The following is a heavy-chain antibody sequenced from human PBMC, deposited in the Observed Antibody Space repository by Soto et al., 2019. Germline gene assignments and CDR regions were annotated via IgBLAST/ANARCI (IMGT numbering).Heavy chain of an antibody. Sequence: GGSLSLSSAASDFPFSSYGIHWVRQAPGKGLEWVAVISYDGSNKQYGDSVKGRLTMSRDNSKNTVHLQMSSLRVEDTAVYYCAKDTYYHDSSGYYVFDYWGQGTLVTVSS. D-gene: IGHD3-22*01. CDR3: AKDTYYHDSSGYYVFDY. V-gene: IGHV3-30*18. CDR1: DFPFSSYG. J-gene: IGHJ4*01. CDR2: ISYDGSNK.